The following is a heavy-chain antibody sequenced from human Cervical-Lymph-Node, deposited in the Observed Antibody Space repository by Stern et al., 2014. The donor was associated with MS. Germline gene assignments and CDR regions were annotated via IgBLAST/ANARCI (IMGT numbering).Heavy chain of an antibody. CDR3: AKDREVLRQLVGTLDY. Sequence: EVQLLESGGGLIQPGGSLRLSCAASGFTFSSYAMSWVRQAPGKGLEWVSAISGSGGSTYYADSVKGRFTISRDNSKNTLYLQMNSLRAEDTAVYYCAKDREVLRQLVGTLDYWGQGTLVTVSS. V-gene: IGHV3-23*01. D-gene: IGHD6-13*01. J-gene: IGHJ4*02. CDR1: GFTFSSYA. CDR2: ISGSGGST.